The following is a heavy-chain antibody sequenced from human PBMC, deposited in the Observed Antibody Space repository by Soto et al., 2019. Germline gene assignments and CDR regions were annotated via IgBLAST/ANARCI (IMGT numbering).Heavy chain of an antibody. CDR3: ARAWGRVFDY. CDR1: GGSISSYY. CDR2: IYYSGST. J-gene: IGHJ4*02. Sequence: QVQLQESGPGLVKPSETLSLTCTVSGGSISSYYWSWIRQPPGKGLEWIGYIYYSGSTNYNPSLXSRVXIXIDTSKNQFSLKLSSVTAADTAVYYCARAWGRVFDYWGQGTLVTVSS. V-gene: IGHV4-59*01. D-gene: IGHD2-15*01.